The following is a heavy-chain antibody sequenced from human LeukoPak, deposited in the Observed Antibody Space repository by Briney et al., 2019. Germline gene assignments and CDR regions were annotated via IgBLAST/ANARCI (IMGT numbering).Heavy chain of an antibody. J-gene: IGHJ4*02. CDR1: GGTFSSYA. Sequence: GASVKVSCKASGGTFSSYAISWVRQAPGQGLEWMGGIIPIFGTANYAQKFQGRVTITADESTSTAYMELSSLRSEDTAVYFCARVAGVAGIGWGDFDCWGQGTLVTVSS. CDR3: ARVAGVAGIGWGDFDC. D-gene: IGHD6-19*01. V-gene: IGHV1-69*13. CDR2: IIPIFGTA.